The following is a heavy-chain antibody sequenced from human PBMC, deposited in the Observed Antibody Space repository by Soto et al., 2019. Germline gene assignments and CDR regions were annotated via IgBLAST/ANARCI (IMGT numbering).Heavy chain of an antibody. V-gene: IGHV3-30*18. Sequence: QVQLVESGGGVVQPGRSLRLSCAASGFTFSSYGMHWVRQAPGKGLEWVAVISHDGSNKFYADSVKSRFTISRDNSENTLYLQMNSLRPEDTAVYYCAKDRSSRSGNYPGYYYGMDVWGQGTTVTVSS. CDR2: ISHDGSNK. CDR3: AKDRSSRSGNYPGYYYGMDV. D-gene: IGHD1-26*01. J-gene: IGHJ6*02. CDR1: GFTFSSYG.